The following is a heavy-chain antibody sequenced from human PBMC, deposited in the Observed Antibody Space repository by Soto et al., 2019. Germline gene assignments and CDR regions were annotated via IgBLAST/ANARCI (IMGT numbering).Heavy chain of an antibody. CDR1: GYTFVSYG. CDR2: ISPYNGNT. Sequence: QVQLVQSGAGVKQPGASVKVSCKVSGYTFVSYGIAWVRKAPGQGLEWMGWISPYNGNTKYAQKLQGRVTKTTDTSTSTAYRDLTSLRSDDMAVYYCVRDQYFFDSSGYYDYWGQGTLVTVSS. CDR3: VRDQYFFDSSGYYDY. V-gene: IGHV1-18*03. D-gene: IGHD3-22*01. J-gene: IGHJ4*02.